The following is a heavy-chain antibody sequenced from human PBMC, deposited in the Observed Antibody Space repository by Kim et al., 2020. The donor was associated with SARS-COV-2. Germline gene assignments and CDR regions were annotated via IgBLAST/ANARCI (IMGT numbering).Heavy chain of an antibody. Sequence: SETLSLTCTVSGGSISSSSYYWGWIRQPPGKGLEWIGSIYYSGSTYYNPSRKSRVTIAVDTSKNQFSLKLSSVTAADTAVYYCARDTRGALRGIVVVPAATFDPWGQGTLVTVSS. CDR2: IYYSGST. D-gene: IGHD2-2*01. CDR1: GGSISSSSYY. J-gene: IGHJ5*02. V-gene: IGHV4-39*02. CDR3: ARDTRGALRGIVVVPAATFDP.